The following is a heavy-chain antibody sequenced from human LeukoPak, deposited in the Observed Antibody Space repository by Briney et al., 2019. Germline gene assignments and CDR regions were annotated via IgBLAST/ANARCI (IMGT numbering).Heavy chain of an antibody. Sequence: SVKVSCMASGGTFSSYAISWVRQAPGQGLEWMGRIIPIFGIANYAQKFQGRVTITADKSTSTAYMELSSLRSDDTAVYYCARSVVVTAIPKKPFDYWGQGTLVTVSS. CDR1: GGTFSSYA. CDR2: IIPIFGIA. D-gene: IGHD2-21*02. J-gene: IGHJ4*02. CDR3: ARSVVVTAIPKKPFDY. V-gene: IGHV1-69*04.